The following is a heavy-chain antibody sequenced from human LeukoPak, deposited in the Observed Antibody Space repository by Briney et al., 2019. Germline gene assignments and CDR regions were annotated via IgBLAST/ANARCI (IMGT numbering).Heavy chain of an antibody. CDR3: ARDLDP. V-gene: IGHV3-53*01. Sequence: GGSLRLSCAASGFTVSSNYMNWVRQAPGKGLEWGSGIYSGGSTYYADSVKGRFTISRDNSKNTLYLQMNSLRAEDTAVYFCARDLDPWGQGTLVTVSS. CDR2: IYSGGST. J-gene: IGHJ5*02. CDR1: GFTVSSNY.